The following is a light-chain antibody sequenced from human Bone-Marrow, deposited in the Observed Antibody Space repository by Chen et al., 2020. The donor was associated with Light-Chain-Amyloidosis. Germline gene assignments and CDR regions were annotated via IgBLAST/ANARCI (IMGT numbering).Light chain of an antibody. J-gene: IGLJ3*02. Sequence: NFMLTQPHSVSESPGKTVIISCTLSSGSIATNYVQWYQQRPGRSPTTVIYEDAQRPSGVPDRFSGSIDRSSNSASLTISGLKTEDEADYYCQSYQGSSQGVFGGGTKLTVL. CDR3: QSYQGSSQGV. CDR2: EDA. V-gene: IGLV6-57*01. CDR1: SGSIATNY.